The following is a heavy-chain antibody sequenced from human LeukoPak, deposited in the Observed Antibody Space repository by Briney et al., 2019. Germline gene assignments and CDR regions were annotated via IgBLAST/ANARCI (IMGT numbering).Heavy chain of an antibody. Sequence: AESLRLSCAASGCTFSSYWMHWVRQAQGTGLGWVSRVSSDGSGTTYADSVKGRFTISRDNATNTLYLQMNSLRAEDTAVYYCARDATYYYDSSGLDYWGQGTLVTVSS. CDR1: GCTFSSYW. CDR2: VSSDGSGT. V-gene: IGHV3-74*01. CDR3: ARDATYYYDSSGLDY. J-gene: IGHJ4*02. D-gene: IGHD3-22*01.